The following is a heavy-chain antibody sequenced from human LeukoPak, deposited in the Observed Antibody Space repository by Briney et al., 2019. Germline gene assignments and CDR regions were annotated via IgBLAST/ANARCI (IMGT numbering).Heavy chain of an antibody. Sequence: GGSLRLSCAASGFTFSSYWMSWVRQAPGKGLEWVSAISGSGGTAYYADSVKGRFTISRDNSKNTLYLQMNSLRAEDTAVYYCAKKGYYDGSGYYMYYFDHWGQGTLVTVSS. CDR2: ISGSGGTA. CDR1: GFTFSSYW. D-gene: IGHD3-22*01. CDR3: AKKGYYDGSGYYMYYFDH. J-gene: IGHJ4*02. V-gene: IGHV3-23*01.